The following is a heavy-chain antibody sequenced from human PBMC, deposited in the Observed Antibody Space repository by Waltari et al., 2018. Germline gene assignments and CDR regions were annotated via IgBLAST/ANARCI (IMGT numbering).Heavy chain of an antibody. Sequence: EVQLVESGGGLIQPGGSLRLSCAASGFTVSSNFVTWVRQAPGSGLEWVSIMYRGGSTYYADSVKGRFTISRDNFKNTLYLQMNNLRPEDTAVYYCAKAPLPLWFGNWYFDLWGRGTLVTVSS. CDR2: MYRGGST. D-gene: IGHD3-10*01. J-gene: IGHJ2*01. V-gene: IGHV3-53*01. CDR3: AKAPLPLWFGNWYFDL. CDR1: GFTVSSNF.